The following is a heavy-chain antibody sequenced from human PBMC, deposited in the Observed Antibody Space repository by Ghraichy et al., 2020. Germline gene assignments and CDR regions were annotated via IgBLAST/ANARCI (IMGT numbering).Heavy chain of an antibody. V-gene: IGHV4-39*01. CDR3: GRIPTGGWDDRDP. Sequence: SETLSLTCTVSGGSISSTTNYWGWIRQPPGKGLEWIGSIYHSGSTYSNPSLMSRVTISVDTSKNQFSLKLRSVTAADTAVYYCGRIPTGGWDDRDPWGQGTLVTVSS. CDR1: GGSISSTTNY. D-gene: IGHD6-19*01. J-gene: IGHJ5*02. CDR2: IYHSGST.